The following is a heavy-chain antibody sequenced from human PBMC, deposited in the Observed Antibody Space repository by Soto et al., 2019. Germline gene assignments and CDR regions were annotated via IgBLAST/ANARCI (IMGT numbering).Heavy chain of an antibody. D-gene: IGHD1-26*01. CDR3: ARSPGLSPLSGSYHFDY. CDR1: GGSISSGGYY. Sequence: QVQLQESGPGLVKPSQTLSLTCTVSGGSISSGGYYWSWIRQHPGKGLEWIGYVYYSGSTYYNPALKSRVTISVDTSKNHFSLKLSSVTAADTAVYYCARSPGLSPLSGSYHFDYWGQRTLVTVSS. V-gene: IGHV4-31*03. CDR2: VYYSGST. J-gene: IGHJ4*02.